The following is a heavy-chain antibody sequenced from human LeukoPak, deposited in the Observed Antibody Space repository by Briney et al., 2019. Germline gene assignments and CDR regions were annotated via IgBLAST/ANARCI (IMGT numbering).Heavy chain of an antibody. Sequence: GGPLSLSCAASGFTFSSYAMSWVRQPPGKGLEWVAAISGSGGSTYYADSLKGRFTISRDNSKNTLYLQMNSLRAEDTAVYYCAKGGNVDTAMEIDYWGQGTLVTVSS. CDR3: AKGGNVDTAMEIDY. CDR2: ISGSGGST. J-gene: IGHJ4*02. D-gene: IGHD5-18*01. V-gene: IGHV3-23*01. CDR1: GFTFSSYA.